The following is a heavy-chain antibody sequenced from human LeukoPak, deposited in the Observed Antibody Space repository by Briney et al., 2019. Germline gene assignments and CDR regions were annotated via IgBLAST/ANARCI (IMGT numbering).Heavy chain of an antibody. CDR1: GFTFSGYG. CDR2: ISGTGSTS. CDR3: AKEKDIVTAYYWVS. Sequence: GGSLRLSCAASGFTFSGYGMSWVRQAPGKGLEWVSGISGTGSTSYYADAVKGRFTISRDNSKNTLYLQMNSLRAEDTAVYYCAKEKDIVTAYYWVSWGQGTLITVSS. V-gene: IGHV3-23*01. J-gene: IGHJ4*02. D-gene: IGHD3-9*01.